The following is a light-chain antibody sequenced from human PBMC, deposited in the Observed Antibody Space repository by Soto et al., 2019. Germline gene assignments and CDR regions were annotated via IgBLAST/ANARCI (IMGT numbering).Light chain of an antibody. V-gene: IGKV1-39*01. CDR2: AAS. Sequence: DIQTTQSPPSLSASMGDRITITCRASQSINTYLNWYQQKPGNAPKLLIYAASSLQSGVPSRFSGNGSGTDFTLSISSLRPEDFATYYCKKSYRTPWTFGPGTXV. CDR3: KKSYRTPWT. CDR1: QSINTY. J-gene: IGKJ1*01.